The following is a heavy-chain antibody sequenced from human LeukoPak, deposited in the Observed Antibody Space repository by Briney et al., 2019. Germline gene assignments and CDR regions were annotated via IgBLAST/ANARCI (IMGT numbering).Heavy chain of an antibody. J-gene: IGHJ3*02. Sequence: KTSETLSLTCTVSGGSISSGSYYWGWIRQPPGKGLEWIGAIHYSGSTYYNPSLKSRITISVDTSKNQFSLKLSSVTAADTAVYYCARHGVFGGNLAAFDIWGQGTMVTVSS. CDR3: ARHGVFGGNLAAFDI. CDR2: IHYSGST. V-gene: IGHV4-39*01. CDR1: GGSISSGSYY. D-gene: IGHD4-23*01.